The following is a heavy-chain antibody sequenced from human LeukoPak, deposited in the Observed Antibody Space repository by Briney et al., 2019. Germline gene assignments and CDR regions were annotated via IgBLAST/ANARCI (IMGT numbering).Heavy chain of an antibody. CDR1: GYTFTSYY. D-gene: IGHD5-18*01. Sequence: ASVKVSCKASGYTFTSYYMHWVRQAPGQGLEWMGIINPSGGSTSYAQKFQGRVTMTRDTSTSTVYMELSSLRSEDTAVYYCARVASGYNYGSWFDPWGQGTLVTVSS. CDR3: ARVASGYNYGSWFDP. J-gene: IGHJ5*02. V-gene: IGHV1-46*01. CDR2: INPSGGST.